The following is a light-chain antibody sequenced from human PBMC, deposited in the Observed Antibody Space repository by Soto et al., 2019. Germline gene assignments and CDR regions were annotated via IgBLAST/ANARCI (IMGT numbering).Light chain of an antibody. CDR3: LHHKSYPIT. Sequence: IQATQPPTSLSAXVGXIVTVTSRASQAINNYLAWFQQKPGKVPTRIIYTASSLQSGAPSRFSGSGSGTEFTLTISSLQPEDSVTYYCLHHKSYPITFGQGTRLEIK. J-gene: IGKJ5*01. V-gene: IGKV1-17*03. CDR2: TAS. CDR1: QAINNY.